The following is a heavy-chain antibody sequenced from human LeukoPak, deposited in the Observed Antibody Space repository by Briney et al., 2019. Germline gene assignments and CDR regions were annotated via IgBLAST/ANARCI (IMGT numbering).Heavy chain of an antibody. CDR2: IYTSGST. Sequence: SQTLSLTCTVSGGSISSGSYYWSWIRQPAGKGLEWIGRIYTSGSTNYNPSLKSRVTTSVDTSKNQFSLKLSSVTAADTAVYYCARDPIVGATTGAFDIWGQGTMVTVSS. CDR3: ARDPIVGATTGAFDI. V-gene: IGHV4-61*02. D-gene: IGHD1-26*01. J-gene: IGHJ3*02. CDR1: GGSISSGSYY.